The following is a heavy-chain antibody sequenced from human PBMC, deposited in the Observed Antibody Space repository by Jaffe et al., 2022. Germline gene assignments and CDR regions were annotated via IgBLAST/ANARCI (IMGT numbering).Heavy chain of an antibody. V-gene: IGHV4-38-2*01. CDR2: IYHSGST. CDR1: GYSISSGYY. Sequence: QVQLQESGPGLVKPSETLSLTCAVSGYSISSGYYWGWIRQPPGKGLEWIGSIYHSGSTYYNPSLKSRVTISVDTSKNQFSLKLSSVTAADTAVYYCAIQTYSSGYRDYWGQGTLVTVSS. D-gene: IGHD3-22*01. J-gene: IGHJ4*02. CDR3: AIQTYSSGYRDY.